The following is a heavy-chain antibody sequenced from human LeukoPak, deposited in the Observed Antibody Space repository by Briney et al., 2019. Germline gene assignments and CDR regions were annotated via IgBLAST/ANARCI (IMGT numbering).Heavy chain of an antibody. D-gene: IGHD5-12*01. CDR3: ARERYTAYGNFDY. V-gene: IGHV1-2*02. CDR1: GYTFTNQP. Sequence: ASVKVSCKASGYTFTNQPMHWVRQAPGQGLEWMGWINPNSGDTNYVQKFQGRVTMTRDPSISTAYMELSGLRADATAVYYCARERYTAYGNFDYWGQGTQVTVSS. CDR2: INPNSGDT. J-gene: IGHJ4*02.